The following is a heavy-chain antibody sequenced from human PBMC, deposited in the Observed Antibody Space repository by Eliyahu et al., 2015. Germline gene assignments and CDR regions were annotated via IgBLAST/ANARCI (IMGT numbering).Heavy chain of an antibody. CDR2: IYYXGST. D-gene: IGHD6-19*01. CDR3: ARGRGSGWYDTFDY. Sequence: QVQLQESGPGLVKPSETLSXXCTVXGGXXSSYYXSWIRQPPGKGLEWIXYIYYXGSTNYNPSLKSRVTISVDTSKNQFSLKLSSVTAADTAVYYCARGRGSGWYDTFDYWGQGTLVTVSS. V-gene: IGHV4-59*01. CDR1: GGXXSSYY. J-gene: IGHJ4*02.